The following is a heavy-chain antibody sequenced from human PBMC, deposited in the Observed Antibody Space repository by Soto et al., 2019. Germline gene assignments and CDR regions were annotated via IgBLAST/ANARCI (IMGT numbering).Heavy chain of an antibody. CDR3: ARLGNWNHEIDY. J-gene: IGHJ4*02. V-gene: IGHV4-39*01. CDR1: GGSISSSSYY. CDR2: IYYSGST. D-gene: IGHD1-1*01. Sequence: SETLSLTCTVSGGSISSSSYYWGWIRQPPGKGLEWIGSIYYSGSTYYNPSLKSRVTISVDTSKNQFSLKLSSVTAADTAVYYCARLGNWNHEIDYWGQGTLVTVSS.